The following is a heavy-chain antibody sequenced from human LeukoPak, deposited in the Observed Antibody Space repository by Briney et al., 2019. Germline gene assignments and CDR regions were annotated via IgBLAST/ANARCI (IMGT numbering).Heavy chain of an antibody. CDR3: ARSWSYYDSMYGY. CDR1: GVSFSGYY. J-gene: IGHJ4*02. V-gene: IGHV4-34*01. D-gene: IGHD3-22*01. CDR2: INHSGST. Sequence: SETLSLTCAAYGVSFSGYYWTWIRQPPGKGLEWIGEINHSGSTNDNPSLKSRVTISVETSKNQFTLKLSSVTAADTAVYYCARSWSYYDSMYGYWGQGTLVTVSS.